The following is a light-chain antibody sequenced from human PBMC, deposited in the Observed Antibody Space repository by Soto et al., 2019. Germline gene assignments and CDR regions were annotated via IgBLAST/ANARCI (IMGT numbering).Light chain of an antibody. V-gene: IGKV3-20*01. J-gene: IGKJ4*01. CDR3: QQYGSPPLT. CDR1: QSVNSNF. CDR2: LAS. Sequence: EIVLTQSLGTLSLSPGDRATLSCRASQSVNSNFLAWYQQKPGQAPRLLIYLASSRAAGIPAKFSGSGSGTDFTLTISELEPEDFAVYYCQQYGSPPLTFGGGTEVEIK.